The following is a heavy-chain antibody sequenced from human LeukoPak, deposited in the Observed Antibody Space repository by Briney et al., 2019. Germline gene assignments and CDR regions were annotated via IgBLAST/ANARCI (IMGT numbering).Heavy chain of an antibody. J-gene: IGHJ4*02. CDR1: GGSFSGYY. D-gene: IGHD5-24*01. CDR3: ARGWGMAKMNY. CDR2: INHSGST. V-gene: IGHV4-34*01. Sequence: SQTLSLACAVYGGSFSGYYWSWIRQPPGKGLEWIGEINHSGSTNYNPSLKSRVTISVDTSKNQFSLKLSSVTAADTAVYYCARGWGMAKMNYWGQGTLVTVSS.